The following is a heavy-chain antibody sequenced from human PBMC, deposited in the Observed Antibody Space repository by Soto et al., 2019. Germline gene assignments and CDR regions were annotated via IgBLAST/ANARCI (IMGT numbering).Heavy chain of an antibody. D-gene: IGHD6-19*01. CDR1: GFTFISYG. V-gene: IGHV3-30*18. CDR2: ISYDGRNK. Sequence: GSLRLSCAASGFTFISYGIHFFRHAACKGLEWVAVISYDGRNKYYADAVKGRFTISRDNSKNTLYLQMSSLRAEDTAVYYCVKDGSSGWPYFYDMDVWGQGTTVTVSS. CDR3: VKDGSSGWPYFYDMDV. J-gene: IGHJ6*02.